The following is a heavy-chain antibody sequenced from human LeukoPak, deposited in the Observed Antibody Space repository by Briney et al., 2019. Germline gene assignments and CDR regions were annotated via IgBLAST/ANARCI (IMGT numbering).Heavy chain of an antibody. J-gene: IGHJ4*02. D-gene: IGHD6-19*01. Sequence: PSQTLSLTCTVSGGSISSGGYYWSWIRQHPGKGLEWIGYIYYSGSTYYNPSLKSRVTISVDTSKNQFSLKLSSVTAADTAVYYCARGGGGIAVAGIDYWGQGTLVTVSS. CDR2: IYYSGST. CDR3: ARGGGGIAVAGIDY. CDR1: GGSISSGGYY. V-gene: IGHV4-31*03.